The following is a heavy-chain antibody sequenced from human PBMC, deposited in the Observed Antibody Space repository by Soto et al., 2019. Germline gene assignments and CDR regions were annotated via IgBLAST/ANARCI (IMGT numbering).Heavy chain of an antibody. D-gene: IGHD2-15*01. V-gene: IGHV3-23*01. CDR2: VSIGGST. J-gene: IGHJ4*02. Sequence: PRGSLLLSCASSVFTFSIYAMCWVGQGPGKGLEWVAVVSIGGSTHYADSVRGRFTISRDNSKNTLSLQMNSLTAEDTAVYFCAKRRGAGGHFDYWGQGALVTVSS. CDR3: AKRRGAGGHFDY. CDR1: VFTFSIYA.